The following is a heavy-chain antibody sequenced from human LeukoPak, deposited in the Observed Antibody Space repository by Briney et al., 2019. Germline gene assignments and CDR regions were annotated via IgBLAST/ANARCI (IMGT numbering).Heavy chain of an antibody. J-gene: IGHJ4*02. V-gene: IGHV3-21*01. CDR2: ISSSSSYI. Sequence: GGSLRLSCAASGLTFSSYSMNWVRQAPGKGLEWVSSISSSSSYIYYADSVKGRFTISRDNAKNSLYLQVNSLRAEDTAVYYCAREPMDHPGWGQGTLVTVSS. CDR1: GLTFSSYS. CDR3: AREPMDHPG. D-gene: IGHD3-10*01.